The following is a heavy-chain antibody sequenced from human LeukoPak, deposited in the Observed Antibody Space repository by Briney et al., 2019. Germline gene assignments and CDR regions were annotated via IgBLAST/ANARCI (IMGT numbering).Heavy chain of an antibody. D-gene: IGHD3-22*01. Sequence: SVKVSCXASGGTFSSYAISWVRQAPGQGLEWMGGIIPIFGTANYAQKFQGRVTITTDESTSTAYMELSSLRSEDTAVYYCAREDYYDSKRGGVVWGQGTLVTVSS. CDR1: GGTFSSYA. J-gene: IGHJ4*02. V-gene: IGHV1-69*05. CDR2: IIPIFGTA. CDR3: AREDYYDSKRGGVV.